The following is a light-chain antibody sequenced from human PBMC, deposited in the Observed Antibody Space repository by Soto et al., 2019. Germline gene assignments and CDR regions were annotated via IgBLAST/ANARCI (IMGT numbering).Light chain of an antibody. CDR3: NSYTTSPTFV. CDR1: SSDIATYNY. CDR2: DVS. J-gene: IGLJ1*01. V-gene: IGLV2-14*01. Sequence: QSALAQPASVSGSPGQSITISCTGTSSDIATYNYVSWYQQLPGKAPKLMIYDVSNRPSGVSNRFSGSKSGSTASLTISGLQAEDEADYYCNSYTTSPTFVFGTGTKVTVL.